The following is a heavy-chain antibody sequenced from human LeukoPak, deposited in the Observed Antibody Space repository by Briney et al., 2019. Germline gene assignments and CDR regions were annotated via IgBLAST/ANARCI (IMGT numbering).Heavy chain of an antibody. V-gene: IGHV3-48*03. J-gene: IGHJ4*02. Sequence: GGSLRLSCAASGFTFSSYEMNWVRQAPGKGLEWVSYISSSGSTIYYADSVKGRFTISRDNAKNSLYLQMNSLRAEDTAVYYCARGRATSNFDYWGQGTLVTVSS. CDR1: GFTFSSYE. CDR3: ARGRATSNFDY. D-gene: IGHD5-12*01. CDR2: ISSSGSTI.